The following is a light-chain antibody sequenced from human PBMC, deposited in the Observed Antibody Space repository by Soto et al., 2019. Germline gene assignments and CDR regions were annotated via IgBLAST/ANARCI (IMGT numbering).Light chain of an antibody. Sequence: DIQMTQSPSSLSASVGDRVSITCRASQDISNYVAWYQQKPGSPPKVLIYAASILQSGVPSRFSGSGSGTDFTLTIRGLQPEDFATYYCQKYNSAPYTFGQGTKLYIK. CDR3: QKYNSAPYT. V-gene: IGKV1-27*01. CDR1: QDISNY. CDR2: AAS. J-gene: IGKJ2*01.